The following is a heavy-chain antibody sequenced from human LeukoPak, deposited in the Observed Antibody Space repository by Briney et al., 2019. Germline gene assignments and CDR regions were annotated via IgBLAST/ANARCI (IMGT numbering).Heavy chain of an antibody. J-gene: IGHJ6*02. D-gene: IGHD3-3*01. Sequence: PGGSLRLSCTASGFTFGDYAMSWFRQAPGKGLEWVGFIRSKAYGGTTEYAASVKGRFTIPRDDSKSIAYLQMNSLKTEDTAVYYCTRVPALDNFWSGYYGMDVWGQGTTVTVPS. CDR2: IRSKAYGGTT. CDR3: TRVPALDNFWSGYYGMDV. CDR1: GFTFGDYA. V-gene: IGHV3-49*03.